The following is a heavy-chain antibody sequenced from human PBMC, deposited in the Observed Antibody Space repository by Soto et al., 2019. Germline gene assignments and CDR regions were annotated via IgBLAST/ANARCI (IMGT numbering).Heavy chain of an antibody. D-gene: IGHD3-22*01. V-gene: IGHV3-23*01. CDR1: GFSFSSYA. J-gene: IGHJ6*02. Sequence: PGGSMRLSCAASGFSFSSYAMTWVRQAPGRGLQWFSAVSGSGSTTYYADPVKGRFTISRDNSKNTLYPQMNSLRAEDTAVYYCAGEREYYYDSSGHYGMDVWGQGTTVTVSS. CDR2: VSGSGSTT. CDR3: AGEREYYYDSSGHYGMDV.